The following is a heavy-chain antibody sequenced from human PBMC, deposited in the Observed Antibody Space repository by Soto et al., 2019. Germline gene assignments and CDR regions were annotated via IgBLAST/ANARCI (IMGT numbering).Heavy chain of an antibody. CDR1: GFTFSSYA. D-gene: IGHD6-13*01. CDR2: ISYDGSNK. V-gene: IGHV3-30-3*01. J-gene: IGHJ4*02. CDR3: AREIAGLDY. Sequence: GSLRLSCAASGFTFSSYAMHWVRQAPGKGLEWVAVISYDGSNKYYADSVKGRFTISRDNSKNTLYLQMNSLRAEDTAVYYCAREIAGLDYWGQGTLVTVSS.